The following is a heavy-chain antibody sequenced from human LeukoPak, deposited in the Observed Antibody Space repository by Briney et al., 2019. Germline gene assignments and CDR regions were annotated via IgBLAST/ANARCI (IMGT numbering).Heavy chain of an antibody. CDR2: ISGSGGST. CDR1: GFTFSSYA. Sequence: GGSLRLSCAASGFTFSSYAMSWVRQAPGKGLEWVSAISGSGGSTYYADSVKGRFTISRDNSKNTLYLQMNSLRAEDTAVYYYAKVLVRYIAVAGRAFDPWGQGTLVTVSS. V-gene: IGHV3-23*01. D-gene: IGHD6-19*01. CDR3: AKVLVRYIAVAGRAFDP. J-gene: IGHJ5*02.